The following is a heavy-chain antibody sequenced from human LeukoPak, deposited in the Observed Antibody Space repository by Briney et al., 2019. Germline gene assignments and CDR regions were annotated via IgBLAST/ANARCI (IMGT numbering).Heavy chain of an antibody. V-gene: IGHV1-69*04. CDR1: GGTFSSYA. D-gene: IGHD1-20*01. J-gene: IGHJ6*02. CDR3: AREPLRTGWTEVHTNINWNDLLSYYYYGMDV. Sequence: GASVKVSCKASGGTFSSYAISWVRQAPGQGLEWMGRIIPILGIANYAQKFQGRVTITADKSTSTAYMELSSLRSEDTAVYYCAREPLRTGWTEVHTNINWNDLLSYYYYGMDVWGQGTTVTVSS. CDR2: IIPILGIA.